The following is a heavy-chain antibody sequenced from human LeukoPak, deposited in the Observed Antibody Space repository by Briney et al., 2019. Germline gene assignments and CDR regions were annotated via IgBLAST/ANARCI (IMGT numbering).Heavy chain of an antibody. CDR1: GYSISSGYY. J-gene: IGHJ3*02. V-gene: IGHV4-38-2*01. D-gene: IGHD6-6*01. CDR3: ARRRDSSSDAFDI. Sequence: SETLSLTCAVSGYSISSGYYWGWIRQPPGKGLEWIGSIYHSGSTYYNPSPKSRVTISVDTSKNQFSLKLSSVTAADTAVYYCARRRDSSSDAFDIWGQGTMVTVSS. CDR2: IYHSGST.